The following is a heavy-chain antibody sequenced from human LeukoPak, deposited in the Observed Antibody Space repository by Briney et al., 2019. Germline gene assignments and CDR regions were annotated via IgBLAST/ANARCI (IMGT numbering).Heavy chain of an antibody. V-gene: IGHV4-39*07. CDR3: ASYYDFWSSYRY. CDR1: GGSISSSSDY. D-gene: IGHD3-3*01. CDR2: IYYSGSA. Sequence: SETLSLTCTVSGGSISSSSDYWGWIRQPPGKGLEWIGSIYYSGSAYYNPSLKSRVTVSVDTSKNQFSLKLSSVTAADTAVYYCASYYDFWSSYRYWGQGTLVTISS. J-gene: IGHJ4*02.